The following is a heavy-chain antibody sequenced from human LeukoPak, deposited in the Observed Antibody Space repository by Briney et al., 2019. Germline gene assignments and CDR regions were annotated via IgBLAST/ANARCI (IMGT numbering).Heavy chain of an antibody. D-gene: IGHD4-11*01. V-gene: IGHV3-7*01. CDR3: ARDEAYSSFDY. CDR1: GFTFSNSW. CDR2: ISPDGGEK. J-gene: IGHJ4*02. Sequence: GGSLRLSCGAFGFTFSNSWMTWIRQAPGNGLEWVPTISPDGGEKNYVDSFNVRFTISRDNAKNSLYLQMNYLTTEDTAVYSCARDEAYSSFDYWGQGILVTVSS.